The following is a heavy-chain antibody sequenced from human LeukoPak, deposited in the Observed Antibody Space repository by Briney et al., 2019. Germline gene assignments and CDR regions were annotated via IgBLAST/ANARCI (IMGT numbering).Heavy chain of an antibody. CDR3: ARVVAVAGPDY. Sequence: GGSLRLSCAASGFTFSSYSMNWVRQAPGKGLEWVSSISSSSSYIYYADSVKGRFTISRDNAKNSLCLQMNSLRAEDTAVYYCARVVAVAGPDYWGQGTLVTVSS. CDR2: ISSSSSYI. V-gene: IGHV3-21*01. D-gene: IGHD6-19*01. J-gene: IGHJ4*02. CDR1: GFTFSSYS.